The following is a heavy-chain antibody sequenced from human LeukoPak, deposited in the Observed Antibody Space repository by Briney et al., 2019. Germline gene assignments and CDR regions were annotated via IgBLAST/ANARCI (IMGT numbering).Heavy chain of an antibody. CDR1: GFKFADAP. D-gene: IGHD5-24*01. CDR2: ITWDSTNT. Sequence: GGSMRLSCTASGFKFADAPMHWVRQSPGKGLEWIALITWDSTNTYYADSVKGRFTISRDDSRNTLYLQMNSLRSDDTALYYCAKDVSFRRGHNFDASDIWGLGTLVTVSS. CDR3: AKDVSFRRGHNFDASDI. V-gene: IGHV3-43*01. J-gene: IGHJ3*02.